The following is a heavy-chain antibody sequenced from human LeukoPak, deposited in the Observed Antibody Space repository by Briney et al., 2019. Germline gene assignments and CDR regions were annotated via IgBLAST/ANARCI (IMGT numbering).Heavy chain of an antibody. V-gene: IGHV1-69*13. CDR1: GGTFSSYA. J-gene: IGHJ4*02. CDR3: ARETPRDGYNYACDY. CDR2: IIPIFGTA. Sequence: SVKVSCKASGGTFSSYAISWVRQAPGQGLEWMGGIIPIFGTANYAQKFQGRVTITADESTSTAYMELSSLRSEDTAVYYCARETPRDGYNYACDYWGQGTLVTVSS. D-gene: IGHD5-24*01.